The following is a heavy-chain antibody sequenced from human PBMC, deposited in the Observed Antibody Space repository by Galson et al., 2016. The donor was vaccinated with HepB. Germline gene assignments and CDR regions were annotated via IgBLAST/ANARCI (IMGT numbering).Heavy chain of an antibody. CDR2: ITSDGGST. V-gene: IGHV3-64D*08. J-gene: IGHJ3*02. D-gene: IGHD1-26*01. CDR1: GFTFSSYA. CDR3: VKARGFSWSYLCGDAFDI. Sequence: SLRLSCAASGFTFSSYAMHWVRQAPGKGLEYVSAITSDGGSTYYADSVKGRFTISRDNSKNTLSLQMSSLRAEDTAVYYCVKARGFSWSYLCGDAFDIWGQGTMVTVSS.